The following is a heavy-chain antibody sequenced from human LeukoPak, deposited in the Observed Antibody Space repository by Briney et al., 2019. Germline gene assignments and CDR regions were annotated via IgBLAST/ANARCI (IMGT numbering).Heavy chain of an antibody. CDR1: GYTFTGYY. D-gene: IGHD5-24*01. V-gene: IGHV1-2*02. Sequence: ASVKVSCKASGYTFTGYYMHWVRQAPGQGLEWMGWINPNSGDTGYAQNFQGRVTMTRDTSISTAYMELSGLRSEDTAVYYCARTPRNGYIEGYWGQGTLVTVSS. CDR2: INPNSGDT. CDR3: ARTPRNGYIEGY. J-gene: IGHJ4*02.